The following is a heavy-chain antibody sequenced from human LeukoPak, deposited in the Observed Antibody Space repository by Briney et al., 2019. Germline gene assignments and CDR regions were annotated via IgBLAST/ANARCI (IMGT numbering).Heavy chain of an antibody. CDR2: IGNDGSDT. V-gene: IGHV3-74*01. CDR1: RFTFSSYW. D-gene: IGHD5-18*01. CDR3: AKDRSYHYFDY. Sequence: GGSLRLSCAASRFTFSSYWFHWVRQAPGKGLVWVSRIGNDGSDTIYADSVKGRFTISRDNAKSTLYLQMNSLKAEDTAVYYCAKDRSYHYFDYWGQGTLVTVSS. J-gene: IGHJ4*02.